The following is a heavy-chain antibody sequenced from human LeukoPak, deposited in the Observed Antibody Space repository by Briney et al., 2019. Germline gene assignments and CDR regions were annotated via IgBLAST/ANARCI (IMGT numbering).Heavy chain of an antibody. Sequence: GGSLRLSCAASGFTFSGSAMHWVRRASGKGLEWVGRIRSKANSYATAYAASVKGRFTISRDDSRNTAYLQMNSLKTEDTAVYYCTSRRDLYSGSYYGTKGSVDYWGQGTLVTVSS. D-gene: IGHD1-26*01. CDR2: IRSKANSYAT. CDR1: GFTFSGSA. V-gene: IGHV3-73*01. J-gene: IGHJ4*02. CDR3: TSRRDLYSGSYYGTKGSVDY.